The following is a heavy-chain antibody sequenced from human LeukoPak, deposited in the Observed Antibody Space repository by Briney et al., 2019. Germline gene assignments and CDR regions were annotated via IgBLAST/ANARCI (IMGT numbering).Heavy chain of an antibody. D-gene: IGHD3-10*01. CDR3: ARTRYGSGSYFMEYYYYYYMDV. CDR2: IIPIFGTA. V-gene: IGHV1-69*06. J-gene: IGHJ6*03. CDR1: GGTFSSYA. Sequence: SVKVSCKASGGTFSSYAISWVRQAPGQGLEWMGGIIPIFGTANYAQKFQGRVTITADKSTSTAYMELSSLRSEDTAVYYCARTRYGSGSYFMEYYYYYYMDVWGKGTTVTVSS.